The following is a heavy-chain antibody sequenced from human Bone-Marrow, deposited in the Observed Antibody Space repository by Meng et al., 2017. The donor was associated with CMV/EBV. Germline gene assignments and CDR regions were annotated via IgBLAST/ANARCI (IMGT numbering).Heavy chain of an antibody. CDR1: GFTFDDYG. Sequence: GESLKISCAASGFTFDDYGMSWVRQAPGKGLEWVSGINWNGGSTGYADSVKGRFTISRDNAKNSLYLQMNSLRAEDTALYYCASDRVGSYPDYWGQGTLVTVSS. J-gene: IGHJ4*02. CDR3: ASDRVGSYPDY. D-gene: IGHD1-26*01. CDR2: INWNGGST. V-gene: IGHV3-20*04.